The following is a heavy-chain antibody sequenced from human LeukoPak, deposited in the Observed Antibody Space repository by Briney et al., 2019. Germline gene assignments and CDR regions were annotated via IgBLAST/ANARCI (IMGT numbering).Heavy chain of an antibody. CDR3: AKVLPDIVLMADAGAYYMDV. J-gene: IGHJ6*03. D-gene: IGHD2-8*01. CDR1: GFTFSSYA. CDR2: ISYDGSNK. V-gene: IGHV3-30-3*01. Sequence: GGSLRLSCAASGFTFSSYAMHWVRQAPGKGLEWVAVISYDGSNKYYADSVKGRFTISRDNSKNTLYLQMNSLRAEDTAVYYCAKVLPDIVLMADAGAYYMDVWGKGTTVTVSS.